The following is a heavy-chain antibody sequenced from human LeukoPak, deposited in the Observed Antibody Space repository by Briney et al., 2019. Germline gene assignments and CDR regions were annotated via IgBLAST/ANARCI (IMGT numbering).Heavy chain of an antibody. CDR2: ISYDGSET. J-gene: IGHJ4*02. CDR1: GFTFRSHG. Sequence: QPGGSLRLSCAASGFTFRSHGIHWVRQAPGKGLECVALISYDGSETYYVDSVRGRFTISRDNSKDTVDLHMSSLRADDTAVYYCARSREWELLSSFDSWGQGTLVTVSS. D-gene: IGHD1-26*01. V-gene: IGHV3-30*03. CDR3: ARSREWELLSSFDS.